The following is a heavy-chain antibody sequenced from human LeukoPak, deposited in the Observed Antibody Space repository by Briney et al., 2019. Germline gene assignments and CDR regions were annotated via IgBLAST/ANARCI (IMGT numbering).Heavy chain of an antibody. CDR3: AKGGHGRGWYLDL. CDR2: ISYDGSNK. V-gene: IGHV3-30*18. CDR1: GFTFSSYG. Sequence: PGGSLRLSCAASGFTFSSYGMHWVRQAPGKGLGWVAVISYDGSNKYYADSVKGRFTISRDNSKNTLYLQMNSLRAEDTAVYYCAKGGHGRGWYLDLWGRGTLVTVSS. D-gene: IGHD3-10*01. J-gene: IGHJ2*01.